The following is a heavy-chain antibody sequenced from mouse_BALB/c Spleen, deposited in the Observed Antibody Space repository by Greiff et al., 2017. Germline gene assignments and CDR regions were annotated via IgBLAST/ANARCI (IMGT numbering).Heavy chain of an antibody. Sequence: EVKLMESGGGLVKPGGSLKLSCAASGFAFSSYDMSWVRQTPEKRLEWVAYISSGGGSTYYPDTVKGRFTISRDNAKNTLYLQMSSLKSEDTAMYYCARHLDSSGRGWFAYWGQGTLVTVSA. CDR1: GFAFSSYD. CDR3: ARHLDSSGRGWFAY. J-gene: IGHJ3*01. CDR2: ISSGGGST. D-gene: IGHD3-2*01. V-gene: IGHV5-12-1*01.